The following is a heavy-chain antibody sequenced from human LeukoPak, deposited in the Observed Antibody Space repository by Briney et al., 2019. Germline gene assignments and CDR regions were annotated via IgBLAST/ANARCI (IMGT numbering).Heavy chain of an antibody. D-gene: IGHD3-10*01. Sequence: PSETLSLTCTVSGGSISSGSYYWSWIRQPAGKGLGWIGRIYTSGSTNYNPSLKSRVTISVDTSKNQFSLKLSSVTAADTAVYYCARAGPFGNWFDPWGQGTLVTVSS. J-gene: IGHJ5*02. CDR2: IYTSGST. CDR1: GGSISSGSYY. V-gene: IGHV4-61*02. CDR3: ARAGPFGNWFDP.